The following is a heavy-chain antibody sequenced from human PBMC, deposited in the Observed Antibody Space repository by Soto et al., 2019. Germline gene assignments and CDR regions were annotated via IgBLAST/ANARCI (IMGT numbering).Heavy chain of an antibody. Sequence: QVQLVESGGGVVQPGRSLRLSCAASGFTFSSYGMHWVRQAPGKGLEWVAVISYDGSNKYYADSVKGRFTMSRDNSKNTRDLQMNSLRAEDTAVYYCAKGTEYSSSWFPWYFDYWGQGPLVTVSS. J-gene: IGHJ4*02. CDR1: GFTFSSYG. CDR3: AKGTEYSSSWFPWYFDY. V-gene: IGHV3-30*18. D-gene: IGHD6-13*01. CDR2: ISYDGSNK.